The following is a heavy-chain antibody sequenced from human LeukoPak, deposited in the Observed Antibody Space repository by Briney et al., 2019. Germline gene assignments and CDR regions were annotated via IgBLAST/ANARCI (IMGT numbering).Heavy chain of an antibody. V-gene: IGHV4-34*01. CDR1: GGSFSGYY. D-gene: IGHD3-22*01. CDR3: ARLRSYYDSSGDRDY. CDR2: INHSGST. J-gene: IGHJ4*02. Sequence: PSETLSLTCAVYGGSFSGYYWSWIRQPPGKGLEWIGEINHSGSTNYNPSLKSRVTISVDKSKNQFSLKLSSVTAADTAVYYCARLRSYYDSSGDRDYWGQGTLVTVSS.